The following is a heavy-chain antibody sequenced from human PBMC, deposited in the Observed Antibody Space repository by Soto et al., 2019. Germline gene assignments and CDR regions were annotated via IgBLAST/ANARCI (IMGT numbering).Heavy chain of an antibody. J-gene: IGHJ5*02. Sequence: QAQLVQSGPEVKQPGASVKISCKASGYTFISYAISWVRQAPGQGLQWMGWVSAEDGSTNYAERIQGRVTMTTDTHTNTAYMELRSLRYDDTAVYYRARAPRIPRYRSRGGGLDPWGQGTPVTVSS. D-gene: IGHD3-16*02. CDR1: GYTFISYA. V-gene: IGHV1-18*01. CDR2: VSAEDGST. CDR3: ARAPRIPRYRSRGGGLDP.